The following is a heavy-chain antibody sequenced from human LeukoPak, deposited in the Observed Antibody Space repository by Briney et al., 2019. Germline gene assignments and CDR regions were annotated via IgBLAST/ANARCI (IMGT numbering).Heavy chain of an antibody. CDR2: INPSGGST. J-gene: IGHJ4*02. CDR3: ATRPIVGAPY. CDR1: GGTFSSYA. D-gene: IGHD1-26*01. V-gene: IGHV1-46*01. Sequence: GSSVKVSCKASGGTFSSYAISWVQQAPGQGLEWMGIINPSGGSTSYAQKFQGRVTMTRDTSTSTVYMELSSLRSEDTAVYYCATRPIVGAPYWGQGTLVTVSS.